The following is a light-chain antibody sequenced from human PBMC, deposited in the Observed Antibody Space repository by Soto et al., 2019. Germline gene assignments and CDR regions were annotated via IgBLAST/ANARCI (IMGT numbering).Light chain of an antibody. V-gene: IGLV2-14*01. J-gene: IGLJ2*01. CDR1: SSDVGGYNY. CDR3: SSYTSSSTPV. Sequence: QSALTQPASVSGSPGQSVTISCTGTSSDVGGYNYVSWYQQHPGKAPKLMIYEVSNRPSGVSNRFSGSKSGNTASLTISGRQAEDAADYYCSSYTSSSTPVFGGGTKLTV. CDR2: EVS.